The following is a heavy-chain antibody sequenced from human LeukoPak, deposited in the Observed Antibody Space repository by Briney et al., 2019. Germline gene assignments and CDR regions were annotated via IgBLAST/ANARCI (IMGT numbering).Heavy chain of an antibody. J-gene: IGHJ4*02. Sequence: GGSLRLSCAASGFTFSSYTMSWVRQAPGKGLVWVSRITNDGSSTTYADSVKGRFTISSDNSKNTVYLQMNSLRPEDMAVYYCAKEIFSGLLYIDYWGQGTLVTVSS. CDR2: ITNDGSST. V-gene: IGHV3-23*01. D-gene: IGHD5-12*01. CDR3: AKEIFSGLLYIDY. CDR1: GFTFSSYT.